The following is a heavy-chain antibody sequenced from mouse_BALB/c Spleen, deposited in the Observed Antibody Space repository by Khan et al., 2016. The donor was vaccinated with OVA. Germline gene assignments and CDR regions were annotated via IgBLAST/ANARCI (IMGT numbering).Heavy chain of an antibody. CDR2: INPHIGET. Sequence: EVELVESGPELVKPGASVQISCKASGYSFTGYFMNWVMQSHGKSLEWIGRINPHIGETFYNQKFKGKAILTVDESSSTVHMELRSLASEDSAVYYCARKNGGDFDYWGQGTTLTVAS. CDR3: ARKNGGDFDY. J-gene: IGHJ2*01. D-gene: IGHD1-1*02. CDR1: GYSFTGYF. V-gene: IGHV1-20*02.